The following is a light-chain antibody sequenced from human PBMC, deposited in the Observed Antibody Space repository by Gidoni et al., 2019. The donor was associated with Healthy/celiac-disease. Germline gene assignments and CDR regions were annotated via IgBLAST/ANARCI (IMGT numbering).Light chain of an antibody. CDR2: GNS. CDR1: SSNIGAGYD. V-gene: IGLV1-40*01. J-gene: IGLJ2*01. CDR3: QSYDSSLSVV. Sequence: QSVLTQPPSVSVAPGQRVTISCTGSSSNIGAGYDVHWYQQLPGTDPKLLIYGNSNRPSGVPDRFSGSKSGTSASLAITGLQAEDEADYYCQSYDSSLSVVFGGGTKLTVL.